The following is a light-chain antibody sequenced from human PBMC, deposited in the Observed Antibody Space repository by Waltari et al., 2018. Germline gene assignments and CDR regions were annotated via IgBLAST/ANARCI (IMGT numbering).Light chain of an antibody. J-gene: IGLJ2*01. CDR2: YDT. V-gene: IGLV3-21*04. CDR1: NIGSRS. Sequence: YVLTQPPSVSVAPGQTARITRDINNIGSRSVHWCQQRPGQAPVTVIHYDTDRPSGIPARFSGSNSGDTATLTISRVEAGDEADYYCQVWDSSRAHVIFGGGTRLTVL. CDR3: QVWDSSRAHVI.